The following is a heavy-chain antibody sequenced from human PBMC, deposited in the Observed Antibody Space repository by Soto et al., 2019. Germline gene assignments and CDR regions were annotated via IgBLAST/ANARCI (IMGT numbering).Heavy chain of an antibody. CDR3: SRRTTFYYDSSGYLGP. V-gene: IGHV4-39*01. CDR1: GGAISSTTYY. CDR2: IYYSGST. J-gene: IGHJ3*01. Sequence: PSETLSLTCTVSGGAISSTTYYWDWIRQPPGKGLEWIGSIYYSGSTYYNPSLKSRLTISVDTSKNQFSLRLSSVTAADTAVYYCSRRTTFYYDSSGYLGPWGQGTMVTVSS. D-gene: IGHD3-22*01.